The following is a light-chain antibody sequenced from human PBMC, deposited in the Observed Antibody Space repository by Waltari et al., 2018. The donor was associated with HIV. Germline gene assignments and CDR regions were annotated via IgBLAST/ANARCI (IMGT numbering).Light chain of an antibody. CDR1: SSDIGGYKY. V-gene: IGLV2-14*01. J-gene: IGLJ2*01. Sequence: QSALTQPASVSGFPRQSITISCTGSSSDIGGYKYVSCYQSYPCNTPKLIIYDVSSRPSGVSDRYSGAKSGNTASLTISGLRAGDEADYYCSSYTSTSTPLLFGGGTKLTVL. CDR3: SSYTSTSTPLL. CDR2: DVS.